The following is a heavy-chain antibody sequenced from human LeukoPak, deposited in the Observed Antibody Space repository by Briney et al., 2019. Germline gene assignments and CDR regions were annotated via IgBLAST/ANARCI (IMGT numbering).Heavy chain of an antibody. CDR2: IIPIFGTA. J-gene: IGHJ4*02. V-gene: IGHV1-69*05. Sequence: ASVKVSCKASGGTFSSYAISWVRQAPGQGLEWMGGIIPIFGTANYAQKFQGRVTITTDESKSTAYMELSSLRSEDTAVYYCASTFVGYCSGGSCYHITTSWYYFDYWGQGTLVTVSS. CDR3: ASTFVGYCSGGSCYHITTSWYYFDY. CDR1: GGTFSSYA. D-gene: IGHD2-15*01.